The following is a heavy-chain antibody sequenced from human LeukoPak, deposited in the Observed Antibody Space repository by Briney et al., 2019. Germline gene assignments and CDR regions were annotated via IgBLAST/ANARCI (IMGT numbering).Heavy chain of an antibody. D-gene: IGHD6-13*01. CDR1: GFTFSSYW. CDR2: IDSNGSGA. V-gene: IGHV3-74*03. J-gene: IGHJ4*02. Sequence: GGSLRLSCAASGFTFSSYWMQWGRQVPGKGLVWVSRIDSNGSGATYADSVKGRFTTSRDNGNNTMYLQMNGLRAEDTAIYYCARAKYSSRWSLDYWGQGTLVTVSS. CDR3: ARAKYSSRWSLDY.